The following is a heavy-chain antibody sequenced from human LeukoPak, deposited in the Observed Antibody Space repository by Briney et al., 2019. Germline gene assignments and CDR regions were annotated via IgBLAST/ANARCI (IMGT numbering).Heavy chain of an antibody. CDR1: GFSFSTYW. Sequence: GGSLRLSCAATGFSFSTYWMAWVRQAPGKGLEWVANIKGDESARHQADSVKGRFTISRDNAQRSVYLQMSRLRGEDTGVYYCARDVGGSLDYWGQGTPVTVSS. CDR2: IKGDESAR. CDR3: ARDVGGSLDY. V-gene: IGHV3-7*01. J-gene: IGHJ4*02. D-gene: IGHD1-26*01.